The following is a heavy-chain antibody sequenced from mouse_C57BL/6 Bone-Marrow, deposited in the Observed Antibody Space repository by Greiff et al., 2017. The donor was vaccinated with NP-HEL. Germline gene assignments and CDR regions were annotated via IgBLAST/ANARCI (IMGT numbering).Heavy chain of an antibody. V-gene: IGHV1-55*01. J-gene: IGHJ1*03. CDR2: IYPGSGST. D-gene: IGHD1-1*01. Sequence: QVQLQQPGAELVKPGASVKMSCKASGYTFTSYWITWVKQRPGQGLEWIGDIYPGSGSTNYNEKFKSKATLTVDTSSSTAYMQLSSLTSEDSAVYYCLITTVVSPYFDVWGTGTTVTVSS. CDR1: GYTFTSYW. CDR3: LITTVVSPYFDV.